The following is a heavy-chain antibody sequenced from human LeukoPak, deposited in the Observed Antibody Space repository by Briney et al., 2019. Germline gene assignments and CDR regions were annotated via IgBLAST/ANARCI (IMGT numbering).Heavy chain of an antibody. CDR3: AKELLAVAGTGVDY. CDR1: GFTFSSYA. D-gene: IGHD6-19*01. Sequence: SGGSLRLSCAASGFTFSSYAMSWVRQAPGTGLEWVSAISGSGGSTYYADSVKGRFTISRDNSKNTLYLQMNSLRAEDTAVYYCAKELLAVAGTGVDYWGQGTLVTVSS. CDR2: ISGSGGST. J-gene: IGHJ4*02. V-gene: IGHV3-23*01.